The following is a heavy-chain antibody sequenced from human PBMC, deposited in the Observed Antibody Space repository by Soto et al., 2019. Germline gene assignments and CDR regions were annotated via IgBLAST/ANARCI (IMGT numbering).Heavy chain of an antibody. CDR3: AREAATMVRGAYYFDY. V-gene: IGHV4-4*02. Sequence: SETLSLTCAVSGVSISSSNWWSWVRQPPGKGLEWIGEIYHSGSTNYNPSLKSRVTISVDKSKNQFSLKLSSVTAADTAVYYCAREAATMVRGAYYFDYWGQGALVTVSS. CDR1: GVSISSSNW. D-gene: IGHD3-10*01. CDR2: IYHSGST. J-gene: IGHJ4*02.